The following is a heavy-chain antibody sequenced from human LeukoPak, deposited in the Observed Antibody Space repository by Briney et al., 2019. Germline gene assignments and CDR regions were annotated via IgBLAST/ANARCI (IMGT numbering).Heavy chain of an antibody. CDR1: GGSISSSSYY. V-gene: IGHV4-39*02. Sequence: WETLSLTCTVSGGSISSSSYYWGWIRQPPGKGLEWIGTIYYSGSTYYNPSLKSRVTISVDTSKNQFSLKLSSLTAADTAVYYCARDGVRGVLADYWGQGTLVTVSS. CDR3: ARDGVRGVLADY. D-gene: IGHD3-10*01. J-gene: IGHJ4*02. CDR2: IYYSGST.